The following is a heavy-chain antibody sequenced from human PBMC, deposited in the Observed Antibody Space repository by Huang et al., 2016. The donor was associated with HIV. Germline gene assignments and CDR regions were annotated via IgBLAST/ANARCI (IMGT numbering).Heavy chain of an antibody. CDR2: IHHSGTT. J-gene: IGHJ5*02. Sequence: QLQLQESGPGLVKPSQNLSLTCTVLGGSVSSRNFYGAGIRQPPGKGLEWIGSIHHSGTTYYNRSLKSRVSMSVDKSKNQFSLEVTSATAADSAIYYCARQGGDCTSISCYLSWFDPWGQGTLVTVSS. D-gene: IGHD2-2*01. V-gene: IGHV4-39*01. CDR3: ARQGGDCTSISCYLSWFDP. CDR1: GGSVSSRNFY.